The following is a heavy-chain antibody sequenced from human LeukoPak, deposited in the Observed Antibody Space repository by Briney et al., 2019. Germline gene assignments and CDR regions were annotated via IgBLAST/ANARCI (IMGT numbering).Heavy chain of an antibody. V-gene: IGHV4-39*01. CDR3: ARRERWENY. D-gene: IGHD1-26*01. J-gene: IGHJ4*02. CDR2: IYYSEST. Sequence: PSETLSLTCTVSGGSISSSSYYWGWIRHPPGKGLEWIGSIYYSESTHYNPSLKSRVTISVDTSKNQFSRKLSSVTAADTAVYYCARRERWENYWGQGTLVTVSS. CDR1: GGSISSSSYY.